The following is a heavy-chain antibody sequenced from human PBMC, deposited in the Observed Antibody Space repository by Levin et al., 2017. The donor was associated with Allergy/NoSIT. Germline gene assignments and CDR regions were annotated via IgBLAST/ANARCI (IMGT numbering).Heavy chain of an antibody. CDR2: IYYSGST. J-gene: IGHJ4*02. D-gene: IGHD3-22*01. Sequence: SETLSLTCSVSGGSISSYYWSWIRQPPGKGLEWIGYIYYSGSTNYNPSLKSRVTISVDTSKNHFSLKLSSVAAADTAVYYCAGSGYYYLAYWGQGTLVTVSS. CDR3: AGSGYYYLAY. V-gene: IGHV4-59*01. CDR1: GGSISSYY.